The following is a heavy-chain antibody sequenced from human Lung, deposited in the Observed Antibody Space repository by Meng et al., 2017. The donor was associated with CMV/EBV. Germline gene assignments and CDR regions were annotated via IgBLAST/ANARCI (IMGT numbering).Heavy chain of an antibody. CDR3: ARDASGSGSFLT. J-gene: IGHJ4*02. V-gene: IGHV4-30-4*08. CDR1: GGSITSDGYH. D-gene: IGHD3-10*01. CDR2: TYNGGTI. Sequence: CNVSGGSITSDGYHWTWIRQPPGKGLEWLGYTYNGGTIDYRPSLKSRLTLSFDASKTQFSLKLTSVTAADTAVYFCARDASGSGSFLTWGQGILVTVSS.